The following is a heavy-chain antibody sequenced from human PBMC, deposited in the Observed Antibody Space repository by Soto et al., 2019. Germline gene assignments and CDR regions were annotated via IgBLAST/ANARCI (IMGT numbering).Heavy chain of an antibody. V-gene: IGHV1-8*01. CDR3: VAAAR. J-gene: IGHJ4*02. CDR2: MNPNSGNT. Sequence: QVQLVQSGAEVKKPGASVKVSCKASGYTFTTYDINWVRQATGQGLEWMGWMNPNSGNTGYAQKFQGRVTMTGDTSTGTAYMELSGLRSDDTAVYYCVAAARWGQGTLVTVSS. D-gene: IGHD6-6*01. CDR1: GYTFTTYD.